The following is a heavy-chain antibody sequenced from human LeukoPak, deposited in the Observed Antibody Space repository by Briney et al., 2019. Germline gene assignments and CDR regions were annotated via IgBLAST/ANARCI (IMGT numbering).Heavy chain of an antibody. D-gene: IGHD2-21*02. V-gene: IGHV1-46*01. CDR3: ARTYCAEDCSIRYFDY. Sequence: GASVKVSCKASGYILSSYNMHWVRQAPGQGLEWLGIINPSGGDTKYAQKFQGRVNLTRDKSTSTVYMELSSLTSDDTAVYYCARTYCAEDCSIRYFDYWGQGTLVTVSS. CDR1: GYILSSYN. CDR2: INPSGGDT. J-gene: IGHJ4*02.